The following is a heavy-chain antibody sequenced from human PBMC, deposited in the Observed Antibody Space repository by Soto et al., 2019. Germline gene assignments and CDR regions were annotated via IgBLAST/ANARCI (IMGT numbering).Heavy chain of an antibody. CDR2: INSDGSST. V-gene: IGHV3-74*01. J-gene: IGHJ4*02. D-gene: IGHD6-13*01. Sequence: EVQLVESGGGLVQPGGSLRLSCAASGFTFSNSWMHWVRQAPGKGLVWVSRINSDGSSTSYADSVKGRFTISRDNAKNTVYLQRNSLRAEDTAVYYCASGLVEYRRSWYDYWGQGALVTVSS. CDR3: ASGLVEYRRSWYDY. CDR1: GFTFSNSW.